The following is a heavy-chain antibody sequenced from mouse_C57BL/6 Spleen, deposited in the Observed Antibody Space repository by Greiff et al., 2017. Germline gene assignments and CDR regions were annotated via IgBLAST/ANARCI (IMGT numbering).Heavy chain of an antibody. Sequence: QVQLQQPGAELVMPGASVKLSCKASGYTFTSYWMHWVKQRPGQGLEWIGEIDPSDSYTNYNQKFKGKSTLTVDKSSSTAYMQLSSLTSEDSAVYYCARSPYDYLDYWGQGTTLTVSS. CDR1: GYTFTSYW. V-gene: IGHV1-69*01. CDR2: IDPSDSYT. J-gene: IGHJ2*01. CDR3: ARSPYDYLDY. D-gene: IGHD2-3*01.